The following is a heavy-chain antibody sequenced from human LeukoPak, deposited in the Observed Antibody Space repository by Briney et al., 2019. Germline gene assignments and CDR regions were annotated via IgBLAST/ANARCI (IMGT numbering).Heavy chain of an antibody. V-gene: IGHV1-18*01. CDR2: ISAYNGNT. CDR1: GYTFTSYG. D-gene: IGHD6-25*01. J-gene: IGHJ4*02. CDR3: ARDQGSDSGGYPRYYFDY. Sequence: ASVKVSCKASGYTFTSYGISWVRQAPGQGLEWMGWISAYNGNTNYAQKLQGRVTITTDESTSTAYMELTSLRSEDTAVYYCARDQGSDSGGYPRYYFDYWGQGTLVTVSS.